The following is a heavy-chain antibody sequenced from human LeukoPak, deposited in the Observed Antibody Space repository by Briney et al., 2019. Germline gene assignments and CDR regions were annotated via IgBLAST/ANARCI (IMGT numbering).Heavy chain of an antibody. CDR1: GYTFTSHD. Sequence: ASVKVSCKASGYTFTSHDINWVRQATGQGLEWMGWMNPNSGNTGYAQKFQGRVTITRNTSISTAYMELSSLRSEDTAVYYCARGNRYCSSTSCYTYWLDPWGQGTLVTVSS. D-gene: IGHD2-2*02. CDR2: MNPNSGNT. J-gene: IGHJ5*02. V-gene: IGHV1-8*03. CDR3: ARGNRYCSSTSCYTYWLDP.